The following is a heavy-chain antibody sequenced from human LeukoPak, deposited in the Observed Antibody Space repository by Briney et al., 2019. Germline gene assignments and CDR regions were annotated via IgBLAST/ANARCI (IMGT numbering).Heavy chain of an antibody. V-gene: IGHV4-34*01. J-gene: IGHJ6*03. CDR3: ARVRHDPMEYWYYMDL. Sequence: SETLSRNRPVYGGPFTDYSGYSWTWIRQPPGKGLEWIGEINHSGSPNYNPSLESRLTISVDTSKRQFSLKLNSVTAADAAVYHCARVRHDPMEYWYYMDLWGNGTMVTVSS. D-gene: IGHD2-8*02. CDR2: INHSGSP. CDR1: GGPFTDYSGYS.